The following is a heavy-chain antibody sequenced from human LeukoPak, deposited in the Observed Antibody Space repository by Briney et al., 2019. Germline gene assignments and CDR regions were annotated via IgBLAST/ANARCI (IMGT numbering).Heavy chain of an antibody. V-gene: IGHV3-7*03. CDR3: ARDASRVVGATTDLDF. CDR1: GFIFSNYW. CDR2: IKQDGSEK. Sequence: GGSLRLSCAASGFIFSNYWMTWVRQAPGEGLEWLANIKQDGSEKYYLDSVKGRFTISRDNAKNSLYLQMNSLRAEDTAVYFCARDASRVVGATTDLDFWGQGTLVTVSS. J-gene: IGHJ4*02. D-gene: IGHD1-26*01.